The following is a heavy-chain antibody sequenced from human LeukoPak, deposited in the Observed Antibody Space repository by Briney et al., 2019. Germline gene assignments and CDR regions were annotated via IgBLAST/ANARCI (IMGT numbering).Heavy chain of an antibody. D-gene: IGHD3-22*01. CDR2: INSDASST. Sequence: GGSLTLSCAASGFTFSTYWMHWVRQAPGRGLMWVSRINSDASSTSYADSVKGRFTVSRDNAKNTLFLQMNSLRAEDTAVYYCARRIVTYYYDSSGSLDAFDIWGQGTIDPVSS. V-gene: IGHV3-74*01. J-gene: IGHJ3*02. CDR3: ARRIVTYYYDSSGSLDAFDI. CDR1: GFTFSTYW.